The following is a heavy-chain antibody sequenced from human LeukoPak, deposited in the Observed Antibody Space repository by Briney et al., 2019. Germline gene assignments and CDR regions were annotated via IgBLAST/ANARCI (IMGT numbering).Heavy chain of an antibody. J-gene: IGHJ3*02. D-gene: IGHD2-21*01. CDR1: GYTFTGYY. CDR2: INPNSGGT. V-gene: IGHV1-2*02. Sequence: ASVKVSCKASGYTFTGYYMHWVRQAPEQGLEWMGWINPNSGGTNYAQKFQGRVTMTRDTSISTAYMELSRLRSGDTAVYYCARDPKVNAFDIWGQGTMVTVSS. CDR3: ARDPKVNAFDI.